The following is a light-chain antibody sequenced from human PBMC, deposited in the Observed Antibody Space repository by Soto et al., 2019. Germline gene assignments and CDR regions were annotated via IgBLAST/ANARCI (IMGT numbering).Light chain of an antibody. CDR2: GAS. J-gene: IGKJ4*01. CDR1: QSVSSSY. V-gene: IGKV3-20*01. Sequence: EIVLTQSPGTLSLSPGERATLSCRASQSVSSSYLAWYQQKPGQAPRLLIYGASSRATGIPVRFSGSGSGTDFTLTISRLEPEDCAVYYCQQYGTSLLTFGGGTKVEIK. CDR3: QQYGTSLLT.